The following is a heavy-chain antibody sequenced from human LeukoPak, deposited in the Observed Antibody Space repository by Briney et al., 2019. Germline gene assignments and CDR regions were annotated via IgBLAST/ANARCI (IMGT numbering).Heavy chain of an antibody. CDR3: ASARDFGWEGTWN. V-gene: IGHV4-31*03. CDR1: GGSISSGGYY. J-gene: IGHJ4*02. D-gene: IGHD6-19*01. CDR2: IYYSGST. Sequence: SQTLSLTCTVSGGSISSGGYYWSWIRQHPGKGLEWIGSIYYSGSTNYNPSLKSRVTISVDTSKNQFSLKLSSVTAADTAVYYCASARDFGWEGTWNWGQGTLVTVSS.